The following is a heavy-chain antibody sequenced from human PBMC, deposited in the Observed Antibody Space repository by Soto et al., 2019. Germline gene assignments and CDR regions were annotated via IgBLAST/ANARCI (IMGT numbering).Heavy chain of an antibody. J-gene: IGHJ2*01. CDR1: GFTFSSYS. CDR2: ISSSSSYI. CDR3: ERDPHYGDEYWYFDL. D-gene: IGHD4-17*01. Sequence: GGSLRLSCAASGFTFSSYSMNWVRQAPGKGLEWVSSISSSSSYIYYADSVKGRFTISRDNAKNSLYLQMNSLRAEDTAVYYCERDPHYGDEYWYFDLWGRGTLVTVSS. V-gene: IGHV3-21*01.